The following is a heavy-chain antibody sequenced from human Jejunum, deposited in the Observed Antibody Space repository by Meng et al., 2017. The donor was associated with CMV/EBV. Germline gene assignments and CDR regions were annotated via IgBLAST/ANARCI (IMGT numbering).Heavy chain of an antibody. J-gene: IGHJ4*02. D-gene: IGHD2-21*01. CDR1: VFTFSTAW. CDR2: VKGEIDGATT. Sequence: SWAASVFTFSTAWMNWVRQAPGRGLEWVGRVKGEIDGATTDYAAPVKGRFTISRDDSKNTVYMQLNSMKSEDTGVYYCTTGGVVGSWGQGTLVTVSS. V-gene: IGHV3-15*01. CDR3: TTGGVVGS.